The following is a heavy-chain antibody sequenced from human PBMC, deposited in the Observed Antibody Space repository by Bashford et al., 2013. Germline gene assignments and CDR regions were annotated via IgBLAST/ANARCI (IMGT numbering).Heavy chain of an antibody. Sequence: VRQAPGKGLEWVSSISSSGSYIYYADSVKGRFTISRDNAKNSVYMQMNSLRAEDTAVYYCASLDYGEGVYWGQGTLVTVSS. D-gene: IGHD4-17*01. V-gene: IGHV3-21*01. CDR2: ISSSGSYI. J-gene: IGHJ4*02. CDR3: ASLDYGEGVY.